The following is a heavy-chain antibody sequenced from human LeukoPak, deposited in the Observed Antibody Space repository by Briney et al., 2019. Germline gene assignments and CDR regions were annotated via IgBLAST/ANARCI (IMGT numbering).Heavy chain of an antibody. D-gene: IGHD4-17*01. V-gene: IGHV3-21*01. J-gene: IGHJ4*02. CDR1: GLTFSSYS. Sequence: GGSLRLSCAASGLTFSSYSMNWVRQAPGKGLEWVSSISSSSSYIYYADSVKGRFTISRDNAKNSLYLQMNSLRAEDTAVYYCARPLDSGDFHFDYWGQGTLVTVSS. CDR2: ISSSSSYI. CDR3: ARPLDSGDFHFDY.